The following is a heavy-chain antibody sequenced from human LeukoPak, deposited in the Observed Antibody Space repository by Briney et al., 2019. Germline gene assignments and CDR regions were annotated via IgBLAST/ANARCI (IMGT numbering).Heavy chain of an antibody. D-gene: IGHD3-9*01. CDR2: INHSGST. V-gene: IGHV4-34*01. J-gene: IGHJ3*02. CDR1: GGSFSGYY. CDR3: ANKYYDILTGHRDAFDI. Sequence: SETLSLTCAVYGGSFSGYYWSWLRQPPGKGLEWIGEINHSGSTNYNPSLKSRVTISVDTSKNQFSLKLSSVTAADTAVYYCANKYYDILTGHRDAFDIWGQGTMVTVSS.